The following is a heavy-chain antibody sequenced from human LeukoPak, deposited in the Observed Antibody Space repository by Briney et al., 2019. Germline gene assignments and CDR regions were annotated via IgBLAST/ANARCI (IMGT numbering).Heavy chain of an antibody. D-gene: IGHD6-13*01. J-gene: IGHJ4*02. V-gene: IGHV1-2*02. CDR2: INPNSGGT. CDR3: AREGSWADSSSLAKTDY. Sequence: ASVKVSCKASGYTFTGYYMHWVRQAPGQGLEWMGWINPNSGGTNYAQKFQGRVTMTRDTSISTAYMELSRLRSDDTAVYYCAREGSWADSSSLAKTDYWGQGTLVTVSS. CDR1: GYTFTGYY.